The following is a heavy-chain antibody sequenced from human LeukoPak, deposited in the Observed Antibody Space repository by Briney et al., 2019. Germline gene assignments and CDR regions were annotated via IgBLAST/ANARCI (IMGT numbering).Heavy chain of an antibody. Sequence: GSSVKVSCKASGGTFSSYAISWVRQAPGQGLEWMGGIIPIFGTANYAQKFQGRVTITTDESTRTAYMELSSLRSEDTAVYYCARGVRYFDWLLRPWGQGTLVTVSS. CDR2: IIPIFGTA. D-gene: IGHD3-9*01. CDR3: ARGVRYFDWLLRP. V-gene: IGHV1-69*05. J-gene: IGHJ4*02. CDR1: GGTFSSYA.